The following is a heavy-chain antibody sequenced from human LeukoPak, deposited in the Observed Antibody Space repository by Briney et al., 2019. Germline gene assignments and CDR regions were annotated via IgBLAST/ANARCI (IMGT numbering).Heavy chain of an antibody. D-gene: IGHD3-3*01. Sequence: SETLSLTCSVSGDSITGYYWGWIRQPPGKGLEWIGNIYYTGNTYYNPSLKSRVTISVDTSKNQFSLKLSSVTAADTAVYYCARVYYDFWSGYFLYYYYYMDVWGKGTTVTVSS. J-gene: IGHJ6*03. CDR1: GDSITGYY. V-gene: IGHV4-39*07. CDR2: IYYTGNT. CDR3: ARVYYDFWSGYFLYYYYYMDV.